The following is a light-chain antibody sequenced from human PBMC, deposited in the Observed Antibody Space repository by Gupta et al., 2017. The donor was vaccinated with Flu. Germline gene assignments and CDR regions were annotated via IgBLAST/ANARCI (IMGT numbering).Light chain of an antibody. J-gene: IGKJ4*01. Sequence: DIQMTQSPSSLSASVGDRVTITCQASQDISNYLNWYQQKPGKAPKLLLYDASNFETAVPSRFSGSGSGTAFTFTIISLLPEDIATYYCQQDDNHPPTFGGGTKVEIK. CDR2: DAS. V-gene: IGKV1-33*01. CDR3: QQDDNHPPT. CDR1: QDISNY.